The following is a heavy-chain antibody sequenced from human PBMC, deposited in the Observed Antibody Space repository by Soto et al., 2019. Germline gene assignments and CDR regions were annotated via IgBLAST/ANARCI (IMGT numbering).Heavy chain of an antibody. D-gene: IGHD3-22*01. V-gene: IGHV3-15*01. CDR1: GFTFSNAW. Sequence: EVQLVESGGGLVKPGGSLRLSCAASGFTFSNAWMSWVRQAPGKGLEWVGRIKSKTDGGTTDYAAPVKGRFTISRDDSKNTLYLQMNSLKTEDTAVYYCITDNDSSGYGGVDYWGQGTLVTVSS. J-gene: IGHJ4*02. CDR2: IKSKTDGGTT. CDR3: ITDNDSSGYGGVDY.